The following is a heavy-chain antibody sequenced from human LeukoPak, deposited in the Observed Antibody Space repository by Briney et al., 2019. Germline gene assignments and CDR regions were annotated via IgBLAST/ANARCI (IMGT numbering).Heavy chain of an antibody. CDR3: ARTLPHPGAFDI. CDR2: INAGNGNT. Sequence: ASVKVSCKASGYTFTSYAMHWVRQAPGQRLEWMGWINAGNGNTKYSQRFQGRVTITRDTSASTAYMELSSLRSEDTAVYYCARTLPHPGAFDIWGQGTMVTVSS. J-gene: IGHJ3*02. V-gene: IGHV1-3*01. CDR1: GYTFTSYA.